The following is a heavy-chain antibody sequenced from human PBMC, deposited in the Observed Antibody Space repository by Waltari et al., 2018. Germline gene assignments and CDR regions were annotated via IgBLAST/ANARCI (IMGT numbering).Heavy chain of an antibody. D-gene: IGHD4-17*01. J-gene: IGHJ3*02. V-gene: IGHV3-74*01. Sequence: EVQLVESGGGLVQFGGSLRLSCAASGFTFSSYYMHWVRQTPGKGLVWVSRINGYGTSTAYADSVKGRVTTSRDNARNTLHLQMNSLRVDDTAVYYCATGDSHAFDMWGQGTLVIVSS. CDR1: GFTFSSYY. CDR2: INGYGTST. CDR3: ATGDSHAFDM.